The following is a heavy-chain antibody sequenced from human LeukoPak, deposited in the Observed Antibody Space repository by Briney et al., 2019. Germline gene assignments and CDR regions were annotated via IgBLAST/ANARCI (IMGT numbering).Heavy chain of an antibody. D-gene: IGHD4-23*01. CDR1: GFTFSSYTM. CDR3: ARNGGNSDYDY. CDR2: IYHSGAT. V-gene: IGHV4-4*02. Sequence: GSLRLSCAASGFTFSSYTMSWVRQAPGKGLEWIGEIYHSGATNYNPSLKSRVTMLLDKSKNQFSLKLNSVTAADTAVYYCARNGGNSDYDYWGQGTLVTVSA. J-gene: IGHJ4*02.